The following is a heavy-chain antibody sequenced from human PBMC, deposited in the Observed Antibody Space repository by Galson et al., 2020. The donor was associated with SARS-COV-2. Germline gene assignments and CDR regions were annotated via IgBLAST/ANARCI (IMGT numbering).Heavy chain of an antibody. CDR2: ISYDGSYK. V-gene: IGHV3-30*07. D-gene: IGHD6-19*01. J-gene: IGHJ4*02. Sequence: GESLKISCAASGFPFSTYAMHWVRQAPGKGLEWVAAISYDGSYKHDVDSLKGRFTISRDNSKNTLYLQMNNLRVDDTAVYYCARDGQSSRGWAFDYWGQGTLLTVSS. CDR3: ARDGQSSRGWAFDY. CDR1: GFPFSTYA.